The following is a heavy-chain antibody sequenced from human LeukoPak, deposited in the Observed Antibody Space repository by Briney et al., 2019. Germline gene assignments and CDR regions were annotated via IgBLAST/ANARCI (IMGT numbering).Heavy chain of an antibody. Sequence: SETLSLTCTVSGGSISSGGSYWSWLRQHPGRGLEWLGYISYGGNTYYNPSLKSRAAMSLDTSKNQFSLKLTSVTAADTAVYYCAGRSSGSTWYFDSWGQGTLVTVSP. D-gene: IGHD6-6*01. CDR2: ISYGGNT. J-gene: IGHJ4*02. V-gene: IGHV4-31*03. CDR1: GGSISSGGSY. CDR3: AGRSSGSTWYFDS.